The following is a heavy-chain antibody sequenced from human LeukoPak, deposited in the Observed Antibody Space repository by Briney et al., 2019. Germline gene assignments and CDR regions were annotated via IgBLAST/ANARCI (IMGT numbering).Heavy chain of an antibody. J-gene: IGHJ5*01. CDR3: AKEPREYCSSTSCPNWYDS. CDR2: ISASGGTT. V-gene: IGHV3-23*01. D-gene: IGHD2-2*01. CDR1: GFTFSTYA. Sequence: GGSLRLSCAASGFTFSTYAMSWVRQAPGTGLEWVSAISASGGTTYYADSVEGRFTISRDNSKNTLYLQMNSLRAEDTAVYYCAKEPREYCSSTSCPNWYDSWGQGTLVTVSS.